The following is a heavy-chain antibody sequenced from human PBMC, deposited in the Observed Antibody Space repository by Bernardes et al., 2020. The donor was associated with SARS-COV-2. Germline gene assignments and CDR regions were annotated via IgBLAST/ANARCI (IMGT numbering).Heavy chain of an antibody. D-gene: IGHD6-6*01. CDR2: INPNSGDT. CDR3: ARAAARTRDGFDI. Sequence: ASVKVSCKASGYTFPGYYLHWVRQAPGQGLEWMGRINPNSGDTNYAQNLQGRVTMTRDTSTSTAYMEMRRLKSDDTAVFYCARAAARTRDGFDIWGQGTLVTVSS. V-gene: IGHV1-2*06. J-gene: IGHJ3*02. CDR1: GYTFPGYY.